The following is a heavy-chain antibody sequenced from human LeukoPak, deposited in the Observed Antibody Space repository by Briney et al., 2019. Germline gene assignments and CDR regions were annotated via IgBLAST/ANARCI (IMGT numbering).Heavy chain of an antibody. Sequence: SETLFLTCTVSGGSISSYYWSWIRQPPGKGLEWIGYIYYSGSTNYNPSLKSRVTISVDTSKNQFSLKLSSVTAADTAVYYCARGGDSSSSPSPIDYWGQGTLVTVSS. CDR1: GGSISSYY. V-gene: IGHV4-59*01. CDR2: IYYSGST. CDR3: ARGGDSSSSPSPIDY. J-gene: IGHJ4*02. D-gene: IGHD6-6*01.